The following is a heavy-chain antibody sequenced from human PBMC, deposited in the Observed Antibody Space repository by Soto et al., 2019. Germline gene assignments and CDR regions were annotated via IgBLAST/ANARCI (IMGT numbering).Heavy chain of an antibody. CDR2: TYYRSKWYN. CDR1: GDSVSSNSAA. J-gene: IGHJ6*02. Sequence: SRTLSLTCAISGDSVSSNSAAWNWIRQSPSRGLEWLGRTYYRSKWYNDYAVSVKSRITINPDTSKNQFSLQLNSVTPEDTAVYYCARDLIVVVVAALNYYYYGMDVWGQGTTVTVSS. CDR3: ARDLIVVVVAALNYYYYGMDV. V-gene: IGHV6-1*01. D-gene: IGHD2-15*01.